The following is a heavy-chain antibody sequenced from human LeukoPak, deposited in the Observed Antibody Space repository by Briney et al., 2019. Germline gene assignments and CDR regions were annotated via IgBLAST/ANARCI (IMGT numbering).Heavy chain of an antibody. Sequence: ASVKVSCKASGYTFTSYAMHWVRQAPGQRLEWMGWINAGNGNTKYSQKFQGRVTITRDTSASTAYMELSSLRSEDTAVYYCARDNVWFGELEYNWFDPWGQGTLVTVSS. CDR1: GYTFTSYA. CDR2: INAGNGNT. D-gene: IGHD3-10*01. CDR3: ARDNVWFGELEYNWFDP. V-gene: IGHV1-3*01. J-gene: IGHJ5*02.